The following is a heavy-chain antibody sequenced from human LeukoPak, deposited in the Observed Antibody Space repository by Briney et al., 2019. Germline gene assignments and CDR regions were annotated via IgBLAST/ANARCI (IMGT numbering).Heavy chain of an antibody. V-gene: IGHV3-9*03. Sequence: PGGSLRLSCVPSGFIFYVYAMHWVRQAPGRGLEWVSGISWNGGNIDCGDSVKGRFTISRDNAKHSLFMQMNSLRADDMALYYCVKGFSYSSSEMGFESWGQGTLVTVSS. CDR2: ISWNGGNI. CDR1: GFIFYVYA. CDR3: VKGFSYSSSEMGFES. D-gene: IGHD6-6*01. J-gene: IGHJ4*02.